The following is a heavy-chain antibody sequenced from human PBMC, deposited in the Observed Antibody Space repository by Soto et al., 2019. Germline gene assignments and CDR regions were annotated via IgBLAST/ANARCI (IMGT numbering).Heavy chain of an antibody. J-gene: IGHJ4*02. CDR2: ISSNGGST. CDR1: GFTFSSYA. V-gene: IGHV3-64D*06. CDR3: VKEGGYYFDISGYRDY. D-gene: IGHD3-22*01. Sequence: PGGSLRLSCSASGFTFSSYAMHWVRQAPGKGLEYVSAISSNGGSTYYADSVKGRFTISRDNSKNTLYLQMSSLRAEDTAVYYCVKEGGYYFDISGYRDYWGQGTLVTVSS.